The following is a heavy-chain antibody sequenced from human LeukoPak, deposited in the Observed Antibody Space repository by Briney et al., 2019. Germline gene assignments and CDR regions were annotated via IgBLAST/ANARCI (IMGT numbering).Heavy chain of an antibody. V-gene: IGHV4-39*01. CDR1: GGSISSNNYF. CDR2: IYDSGST. CDR3: QSRFLEWLLDY. Sequence: SEALSLTCTVSGGSISSNNYFWGWIRQPPGKGLEWIGSIYDSGSTYYNPSLKSRVTISVDTSKNQFSLKLNSVTAADTAMYYCQSRFLEWLLDYWGQGTLVTVSS. D-gene: IGHD3-3*01. J-gene: IGHJ4*02.